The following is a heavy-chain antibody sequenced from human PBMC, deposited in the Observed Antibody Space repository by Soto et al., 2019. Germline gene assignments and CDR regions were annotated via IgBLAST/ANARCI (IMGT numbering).Heavy chain of an antibody. CDR1: GFTFRSYA. J-gene: IGHJ5*02. CDR3: VRDKPTSYSSSYYSFDT. D-gene: IGHD6-13*01. V-gene: IGHV3-23*01. Sequence: EVQLLESGGGLAQPGGSLRLSCAASGFTFRSYAMSWVRQAPGKGLEWVSDISGSGIGTYYTDSVKGRFTISRDNSNNTLFLQMNSLRVDDTALYYCVRDKPTSYSSSYYSFDTWGQGTLVTVSS. CDR2: ISGSGIGT.